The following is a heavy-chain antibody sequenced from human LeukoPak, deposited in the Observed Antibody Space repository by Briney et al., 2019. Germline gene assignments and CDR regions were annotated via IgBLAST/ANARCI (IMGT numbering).Heavy chain of an antibody. CDR3: ARDENGGSDFDL. V-gene: IGHV3-48*01. CDR2: ISSGGSTI. Sequence: PGGSLRLSCAASGFIFSNYDMNWVRQAPGKGLEWVSFISSGGSTIFYADSVKGRFTISRDDAKNSLYVQMNNLRVEDTAVYYCARDENGGSDFDLWGRGTLVTVSS. CDR1: GFIFSNYD. J-gene: IGHJ2*01. D-gene: IGHD2-15*01.